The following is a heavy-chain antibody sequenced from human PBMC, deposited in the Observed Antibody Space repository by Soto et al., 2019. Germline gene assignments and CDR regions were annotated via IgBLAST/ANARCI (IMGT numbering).Heavy chain of an antibody. CDR1: GFTFDDYT. Sequence: EVQLVESGGVVVQPGGSLRLSCAASGFTFDDYTMHWVRQAPGKGLEWVSLISWDGGSTYYADSVKGRFTITRDNSKNSLYLQMNSLRTEDTALYYCAKDLVRGYSGYDPTGGGMDVWGQGTTVTVSS. CDR2: ISWDGGST. J-gene: IGHJ6*02. D-gene: IGHD5-12*01. V-gene: IGHV3-43*01. CDR3: AKDLVRGYSGYDPTGGGMDV.